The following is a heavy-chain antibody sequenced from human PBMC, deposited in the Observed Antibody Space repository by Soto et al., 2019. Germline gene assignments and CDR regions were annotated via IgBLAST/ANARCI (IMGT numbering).Heavy chain of an antibody. Sequence: QVQLVQSGAEVKKPGASVKVSCKTSGYTFTSHGISWVRQAPGQGLEWMGWISPYNGDTNYAQKLQGRVSVTTDSSTRTAYMELRSLTSEDTAVYYCARMVRGSTVGYYYYMDVGGKGTTVTVSS. CDR1: GYTFTSHG. D-gene: IGHD3-10*01. J-gene: IGHJ6*03. V-gene: IGHV1-18*01. CDR3: ARMVRGSTVGYYYYMDV. CDR2: ISPYNGDT.